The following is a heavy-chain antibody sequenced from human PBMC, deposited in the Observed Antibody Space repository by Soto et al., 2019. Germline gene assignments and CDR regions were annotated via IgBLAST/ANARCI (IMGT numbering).Heavy chain of an antibody. CDR1: GYTFTSYC. D-gene: IGHD3-3*01. J-gene: IGHJ6*02. V-gene: IGHV1-18*04. CDR2: ISADDGNT. Sequence: ASVKVSCKASGYTFTSYCISWVRQAPGKGLEWMGGISADDGNTNYAQKRQGRVTMTKDTSTSTAYMELRSLRSDDTAVYYCANYPTPAPLTIFVMVNKGMDAWGQGTTVTVSS. CDR3: ANYPTPAPLTIFVMVNKGMDA.